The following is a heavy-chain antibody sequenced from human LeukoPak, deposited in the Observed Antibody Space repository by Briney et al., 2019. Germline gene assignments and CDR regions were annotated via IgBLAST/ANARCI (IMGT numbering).Heavy chain of an antibody. D-gene: IGHD4-23*01. J-gene: IGHJ4*02. CDR2: IRYDGSNK. V-gene: IGHV3-30*02. CDR1: GFTFSSYG. Sequence: GGSLRLSCAASGFTFSSYGMHWVRQAPGKGLEWVAFIRYDGSNKYYADSVKGRFTISRDNAKNSLYLHMNSLRAEDTAVYYCARDYGGSLPFDYWGQGTLVTVSS. CDR3: ARDYGGSLPFDY.